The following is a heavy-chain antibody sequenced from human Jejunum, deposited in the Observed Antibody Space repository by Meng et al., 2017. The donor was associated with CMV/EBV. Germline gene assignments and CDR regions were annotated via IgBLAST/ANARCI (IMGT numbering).Heavy chain of an antibody. CDR2: IYHKGHT. D-gene: IGHD5-24*01. CDR3: ARDKAGYKNCDS. J-gene: IGHJ5*01. V-gene: IGHV4-30-4*08. CDR1: VGSIASDDYG. Sequence: QVKLQESGPGLVQPSQTLSLTCTVPVGSIASDDYGWSWIRQPPGKGLEWIGYIYHKGHTYYNPSLRSRISISVDTSKNQFSLRLNSVTAADTAVYYCARDKAGYKNCDSWGQGTLVTVSS.